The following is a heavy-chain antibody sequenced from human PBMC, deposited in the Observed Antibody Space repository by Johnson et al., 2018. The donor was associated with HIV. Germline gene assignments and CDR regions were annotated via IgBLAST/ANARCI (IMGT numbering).Heavy chain of an antibody. Sequence: VQLVESGGGLVQPGGSLRLSCAASGFTFSSYAMSWVRQAPGKGLEWVSAISGRGGSTYYADSVKGRFTISRDNSKNTVYLQMNSLRAEDTAVYYCARGYILTCYSGVFDMWGQGTMVTVSS. CDR1: GFTFSSYA. CDR2: ISGRGGST. CDR3: ARGYILTCYSGVFDM. V-gene: IGHV3-23*04. J-gene: IGHJ3*02. D-gene: IGHD3-9*01.